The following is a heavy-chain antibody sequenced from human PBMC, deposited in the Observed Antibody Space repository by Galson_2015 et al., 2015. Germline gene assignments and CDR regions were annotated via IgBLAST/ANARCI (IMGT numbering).Heavy chain of an antibody. V-gene: IGHV3-23*01. CDR3: AKQPSPIRGAFNYYSYYGMDV. CDR2: ISATGGGT. J-gene: IGHJ6*02. CDR1: GFTFSSYD. Sequence: SLRLSCAASGFTFSSYDMSWVRQAPGRGLEWVSFISATGGGTYYADSVKGRFTISRDNSKNTVYLQMNSLRAEDTAVYFCAKQPSPIRGAFNYYSYYGMDVWGQGTTVTVSS. D-gene: IGHD3-10*01.